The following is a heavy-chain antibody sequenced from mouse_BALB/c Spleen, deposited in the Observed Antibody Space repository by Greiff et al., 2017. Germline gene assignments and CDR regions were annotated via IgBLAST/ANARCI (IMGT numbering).Heavy chain of an antibody. CDR3: ARGRTTATVFDY. CDR1: GFTFSSYA. D-gene: IGHD1-2*01. Sequence: EVQGVESGGGLVKPGGSLKLSCAASGFTFSSYAMSWVRQTPEKRLEWVASISSGGSTYYPDSVKGRFTISRDNARNILYLQMSSLRSEDTAMYYCARGRTTATVFDYWGQGTTLTVSS. CDR2: ISSGGST. J-gene: IGHJ2*01. V-gene: IGHV5-6-5*01.